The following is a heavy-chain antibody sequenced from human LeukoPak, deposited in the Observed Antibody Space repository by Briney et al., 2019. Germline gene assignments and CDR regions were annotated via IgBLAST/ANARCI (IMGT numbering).Heavy chain of an antibody. Sequence: GGSLRLSCAASGFTVSSNYMSWVRQAPGKGLEWVSVIYSGGSTYYADSVKGRFTISRDNSKNTLYLQMNSLRAEDTAVYYCARDITSYRAFDIWGQGTMVTVSS. CDR1: GFTVSSNY. D-gene: IGHD3-10*01. V-gene: IGHV3-53*01. J-gene: IGHJ3*02. CDR3: ARDITSYRAFDI. CDR2: IYSGGST.